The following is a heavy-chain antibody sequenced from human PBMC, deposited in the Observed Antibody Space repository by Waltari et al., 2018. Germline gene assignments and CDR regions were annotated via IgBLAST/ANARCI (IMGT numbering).Heavy chain of an antibody. V-gene: IGHV1-24*01. CDR3: AAELRGYGDYGGPYYGMDV. D-gene: IGHD4-17*01. J-gene: IGHJ6*02. CDR1: GYTLTELS. CDR2: FDPEDGET. Sequence: QVQLVQSGAEVKKPGASVKVSCKVSGYTLTELSMHWVRQAPGKGLEWMGGFDPEDGETIYAQKFQGRVTMTEDTSTDTAYMELSSLRSEDTAVYYCAAELRGYGDYGGPYYGMDVWGQGTTVTVSS.